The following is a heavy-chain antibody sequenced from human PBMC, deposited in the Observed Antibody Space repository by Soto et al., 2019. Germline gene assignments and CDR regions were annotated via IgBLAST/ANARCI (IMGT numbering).Heavy chain of an antibody. CDR3: ASSVYYYDSSGYYPLVD. V-gene: IGHV1-69*02. J-gene: IGHJ4*02. CDR2: IIPILGIA. D-gene: IGHD3-22*01. CDR1: GGTFSSYT. Sequence: QVQLVQSGAEVKKPGSSVKVSCKASGGTFSSYTISWVRQAPGQGLEWMGRIIPILGIANYAQKFQGRVTITADKCTSTAYMELSSLRSEDTAVYYCASSVYYYDSSGYYPLVDWGQGTLVTVSS.